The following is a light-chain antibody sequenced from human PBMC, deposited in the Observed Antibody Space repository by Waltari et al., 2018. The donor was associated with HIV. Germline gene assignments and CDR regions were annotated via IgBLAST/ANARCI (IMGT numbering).Light chain of an antibody. CDR3: AAWDDSLNGRV. V-gene: IGLV1-44*01. CDR1: SSNIGSNT. J-gene: IGLJ3*02. Sequence: QSVLTQPPSASGTPGQRVTISCSGSSSNIGSNTVNWYQQLPGTAPKRLIDNNNQRPSGVPDRFSGSKSGTSASLAISGLQSEDEADYYCAAWDDSLNGRVFGGGTKLTVL. CDR2: NNN.